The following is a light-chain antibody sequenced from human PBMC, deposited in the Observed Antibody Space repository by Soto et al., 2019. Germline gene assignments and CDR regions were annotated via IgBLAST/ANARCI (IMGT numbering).Light chain of an antibody. CDR2: KAS. V-gene: IGKV1-5*03. CDR1: QTISSW. Sequence: DIQMTQSPSTLSGSVVYREAITCGASQTISSWLAWYQQKPGKAPKLLIYKASTLKSGVPARFSGSESGAVFTLRISSLQPEDFATYYCQQLNSYTLTFGRGTKVDIK. CDR3: QQLNSYTLT. J-gene: IGKJ4*01.